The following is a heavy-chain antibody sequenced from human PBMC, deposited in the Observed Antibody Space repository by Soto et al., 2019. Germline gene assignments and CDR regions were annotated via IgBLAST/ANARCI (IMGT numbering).Heavy chain of an antibody. D-gene: IGHD5-12*01. CDR3: VRDSPIGSTFSGYDGIDY. Sequence: QVQLVQSGAEVKKPGSSVKVSCKTSGGTFSNDIITWVRQAPGQGLEWMGRILPLLDTTNYAQKFQGRVTITADKSTGTAYMELNSLRSEDTAVYYCVRDSPIGSTFSGYDGIDYWGQGTLVTVSS. V-gene: IGHV1-69*08. CDR2: ILPLLDTT. CDR1: GGTFSNDI. J-gene: IGHJ4*02.